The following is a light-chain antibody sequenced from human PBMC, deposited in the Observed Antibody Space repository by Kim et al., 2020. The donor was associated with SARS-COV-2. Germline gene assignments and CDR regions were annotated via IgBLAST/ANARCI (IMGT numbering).Light chain of an antibody. CDR3: QVWDSSSDHYV. Sequence: SYELTQPPSVSVVPGKTARITCGGNNIGSKSVHWYQQKPGQAPVLVIYYDSDRPSGIPERFSGFNSGNTATLTISRVEAGDEADYYRQVWDSSSDHYVFG. CDR1: NIGSKS. CDR2: YDS. J-gene: IGLJ1*01. V-gene: IGLV3-21*04.